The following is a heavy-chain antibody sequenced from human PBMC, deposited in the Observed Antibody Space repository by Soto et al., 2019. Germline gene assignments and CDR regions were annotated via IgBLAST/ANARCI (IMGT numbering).Heavy chain of an antibody. CDR3: ARGTAKRGYEY. V-gene: IGHV3-30-3*01. Sequence: QVQLVESGGGVVQPGRSLRLSCAASGFTFSSYAMNWVRQAPGKGLEWVAVISYDGSSKYYADSVKGRFTISRDNSKNTLYLQMNSLRAEDTAVYYCARGTAKRGYEYGGQGTLVTVSS. CDR2: ISYDGSSK. CDR1: GFTFSSYA. D-gene: IGHD5-12*01. J-gene: IGHJ4*02.